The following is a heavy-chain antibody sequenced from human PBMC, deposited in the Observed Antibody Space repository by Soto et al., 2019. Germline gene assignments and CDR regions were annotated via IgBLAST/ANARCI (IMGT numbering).Heavy chain of an antibody. CDR3: ARDHSSIAARPGLNNYYYGMDV. CDR2: INPSGGST. Sequence: ASVKVCCEASGYTSTSYYMHWVRQAPGQGLEWMGIINPSGGSTSYAQKFQGRVTMTRDTSTSTVYMELSSLRSEDTAVYYCARDHSSIAARPGLNNYYYGMDVWGQGTTVTVSS. J-gene: IGHJ6*02. CDR1: GYTSTSYY. V-gene: IGHV1-46*01. D-gene: IGHD6-6*01.